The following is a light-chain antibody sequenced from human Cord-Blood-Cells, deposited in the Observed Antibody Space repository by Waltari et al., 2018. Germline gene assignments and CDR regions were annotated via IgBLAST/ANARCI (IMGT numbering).Light chain of an antibody. V-gene: IGKV1-5*03. J-gene: IGKJ1*01. CDR2: KAS. CDR3: QQYNSYSRT. Sequence: DIQMTQSPSTLSASVGDRVTITCRASQSISSWLAWYQQKPGKAPKLLIYKASSLESGVPSRVSGSGSGTEFTLTISSLQPDDVATYYCQQYNSYSRTFGQGTKVEIK. CDR1: QSISSW.